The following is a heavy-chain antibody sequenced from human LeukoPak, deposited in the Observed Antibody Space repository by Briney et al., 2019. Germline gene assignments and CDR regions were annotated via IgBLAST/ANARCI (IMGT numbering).Heavy chain of an antibody. CDR3: ARGWDTYYYGSGSPNWFDP. V-gene: IGHV1-69*13. Sequence: SVKVSCKASGGTFSSYAISWVRQAPGQGLEWMGGIIPIFGTANYAQKFQGRVTITADESTSTAYMELSSLRSEDTAVYYCARGWDTYYYGSGSPNWFDPWGQGTLVTVSS. J-gene: IGHJ5*02. CDR2: IIPIFGTA. D-gene: IGHD3-10*01. CDR1: GGTFSSYA.